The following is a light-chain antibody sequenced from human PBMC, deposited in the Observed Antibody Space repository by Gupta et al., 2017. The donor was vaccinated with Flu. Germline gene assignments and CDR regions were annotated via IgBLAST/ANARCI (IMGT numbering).Light chain of an antibody. CDR3: QSYDSSLSV. V-gene: IGLV1-40*01. J-gene: IGLJ3*02. Sequence: QSVLTQPPSVSGAPGQRVTISCTGSSSNIGAGYDVHWYQQLPGTAHKLLIYGNSNRPSGVPDRFSGSKSGTSASLAITGLKAEDEADYYCQSYDSSLSVFGGGTKLTVL. CDR1: SSNIGAGYD. CDR2: GNS.